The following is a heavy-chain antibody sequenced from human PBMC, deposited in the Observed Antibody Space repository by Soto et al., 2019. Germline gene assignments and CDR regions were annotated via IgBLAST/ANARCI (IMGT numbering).Heavy chain of an antibody. D-gene: IGHD6-13*01. V-gene: IGHV4-61*01. CDR3: ARGDHSSSWYLDY. CDR1: GGSVSSGSYY. CDR2: IYYSGST. Sequence: QVQLQESGPGLVKPSETLSLTCTVSGGSVSSGSYYWSWIRQPPGKGLEWIGYIYYSGSTNYNPSLKSRVTISVDTSKNQFSLKLSSVTAAATAVYYCARGDHSSSWYLDYWGQGTLVTVSS. J-gene: IGHJ4*02.